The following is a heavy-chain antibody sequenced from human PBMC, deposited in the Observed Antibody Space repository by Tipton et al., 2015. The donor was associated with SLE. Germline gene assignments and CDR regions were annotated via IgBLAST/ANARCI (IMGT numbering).Heavy chain of an antibody. CDR1: GYTFTSYD. CDR2: MNPNSGNT. Sequence: QSGPEVKKPGASVKVSCKASGYTFTSYDINWVRQATGQGLEWMGWMNPNSGNTGYAQKFQGRVTMTRNTSISTAYMELSSLRSEDTAVYYCARVRGPVFGVVVGAGPYYFDYWGQGALVTVSS. D-gene: IGHD3-3*01. V-gene: IGHV1-8*01. CDR3: ARVRGPVFGVVVGAGPYYFDY. J-gene: IGHJ4*02.